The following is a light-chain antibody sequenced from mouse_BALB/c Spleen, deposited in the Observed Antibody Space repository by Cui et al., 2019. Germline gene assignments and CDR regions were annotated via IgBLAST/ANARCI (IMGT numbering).Light chain of an antibody. J-gene: IGKJ5*01. CDR1: GNIRNY. V-gene: IGKV12-41*01. CDR3: QHFWSTPLT. Sequence: IQMTQSPASLSASVGETVTITCRASGNIRNYLAWYQQKQGKSPQLLVYNAKTLADSVPSRFSGSGSGTQYSLKINSLQPEDFGSYYCQHFWSTPLTFGAGTKLELK. CDR2: NAK.